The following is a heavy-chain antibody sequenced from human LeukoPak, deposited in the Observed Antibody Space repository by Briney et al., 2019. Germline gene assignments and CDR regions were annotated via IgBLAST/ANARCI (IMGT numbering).Heavy chain of an antibody. CDR2: ITGSGGST. Sequence: GGSLRLSCAASGFAFADYGMSWVRQAPGKGLEWVSIITGSGGSTYYVDSVKGRFTISRDNSKNTLYLQMNSLRAEVTAVYYCAKDYLRGSHTLDAFDIWGQGTMVTVSS. CDR3: AKDYLRGSHTLDAFDI. V-gene: IGHV3-23*01. CDR1: GFAFADYG. J-gene: IGHJ3*02. D-gene: IGHD3-3*01.